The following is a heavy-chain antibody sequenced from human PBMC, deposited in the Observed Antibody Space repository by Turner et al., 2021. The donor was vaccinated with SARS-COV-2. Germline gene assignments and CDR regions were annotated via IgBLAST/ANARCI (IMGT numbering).Heavy chain of an antibody. V-gene: IGHV3-33*08. CDR2: IWYDGSNK. J-gene: IGHJ5*02. CDR1: GFTFSRYG. D-gene: IGHD6-6*01. CDR3: ARDYSSSSYLVSWFDP. Sequence: QVQLVESGGGVVQPGRSLRLSCAASGFTFSRYGMHWVRQAPGKGLEWVAVIWYDGSNKFYVDSVKGRFTISRDNSKNTLYLQMNSLRAEDTAVYYCARDYSSSSYLVSWFDPWGQGTLVTVSS.